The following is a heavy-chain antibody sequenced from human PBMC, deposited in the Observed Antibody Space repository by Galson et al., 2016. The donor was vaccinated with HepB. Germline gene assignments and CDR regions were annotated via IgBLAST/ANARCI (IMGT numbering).Heavy chain of an antibody. CDR3: TRSKYQRLRNDY. Sequence: SLRLSCAASGFSLNDAWMGWVRQAPGKGLEWLGRIRSKIDGGTTLYGAPVKGRVTISRDDSTNTLYLEINSLKIEDTAVYYCTRSKYQRLRNDYWGQGTLVTVSS. J-gene: IGHJ4*02. V-gene: IGHV3-15*05. D-gene: IGHD2-2*01. CDR2: IRSKIDGGTT. CDR1: GFSLNDAW.